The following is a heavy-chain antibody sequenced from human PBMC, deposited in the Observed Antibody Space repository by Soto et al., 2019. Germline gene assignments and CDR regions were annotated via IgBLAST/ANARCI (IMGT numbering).Heavy chain of an antibody. D-gene: IGHD5-12*01. V-gene: IGHV1-8*01. J-gene: IGHJ4*02. CDR3: ARGRIFGDSDYEPLGGLEY. CDR1: GYSFTSND. Sequence: ASVKVSCKASGYSFTSNDINWVRQATGQGLEWIGWMNPNSDNTGYAQKFQGRLTMTRSTSTNTAYMELNSLTSEDTAVYFCARGRIFGDSDYEPLGGLEYWGQGAPDTVFS. CDR2: MNPNSDNT.